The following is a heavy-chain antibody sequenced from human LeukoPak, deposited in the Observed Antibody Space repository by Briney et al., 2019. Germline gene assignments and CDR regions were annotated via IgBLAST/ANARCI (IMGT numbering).Heavy chain of an antibody. CDR2: IYYSGST. Sequence: SETLSLTCAVYGGSFSGYYWSWVRQPPGKGLEWIGYIYYSGSTYYNPSLKSRVTISVDTSKNQFSLKLSSVTAADTAVYYCARVLGSGGSRLDPWGQGTLVTVSS. D-gene: IGHD2-15*01. J-gene: IGHJ5*02. CDR1: GGSFSGYY. V-gene: IGHV4-34*01. CDR3: ARVLGSGGSRLDP.